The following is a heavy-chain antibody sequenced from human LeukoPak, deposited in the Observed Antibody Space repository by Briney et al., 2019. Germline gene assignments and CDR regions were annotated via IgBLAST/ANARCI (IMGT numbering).Heavy chain of an antibody. J-gene: IGHJ4*02. V-gene: IGHV3-23*01. CDR2: ISGSGGST. Sequence: PGGSLRLSCAASGFTFSSYAMSWVRQAPGKGLEWVSAISGSGGSTYYADSVKGRFTIPRDNSKNTLYLQMNSLRAEDTAVYYCAKDLGSSWSEAQDYWGQGTLVTVSS. D-gene: IGHD6-13*01. CDR1: GFTFSSYA. CDR3: AKDLGSSWSEAQDY.